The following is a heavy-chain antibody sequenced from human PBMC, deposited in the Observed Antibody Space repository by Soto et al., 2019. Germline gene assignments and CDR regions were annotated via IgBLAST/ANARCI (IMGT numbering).Heavy chain of an antibody. D-gene: IGHD6-13*01. Sequence: GGSLRLSCAASGFTFDDYAMHWVRQAPGKGLGWVSGISWNSGSIGYADSVKGRFTISRDNAKNSLYLQMNSLRAEDTALYYCAKVLGSWYHAFDIWGQGTMVTVSS. CDR3: AKVLGSWYHAFDI. CDR2: ISWNSGSI. V-gene: IGHV3-9*01. CDR1: GFTFDDYA. J-gene: IGHJ3*02.